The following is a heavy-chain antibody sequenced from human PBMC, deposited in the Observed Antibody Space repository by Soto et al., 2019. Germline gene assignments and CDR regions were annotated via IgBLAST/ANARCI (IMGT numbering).Heavy chain of an antibody. CDR3: VRRSTVSYYAVDV. CDR2: TSYDGSIN. Sequence: GGSLRLSCACSGFSFVRYEMHRVRQAPGKGLEWVTFTSYDGSINYYADSVKGRFTMSRDNSKNLLYLQMNSLRTEDTAVYYCVRRSTVSYYAVDVWGQGTTVTVSS. V-gene: IGHV3-30*04. J-gene: IGHJ6*02. D-gene: IGHD4-17*01. CDR1: GFSFVRYE.